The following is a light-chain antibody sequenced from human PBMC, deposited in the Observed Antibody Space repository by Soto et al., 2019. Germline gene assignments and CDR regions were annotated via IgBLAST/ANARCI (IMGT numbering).Light chain of an antibody. J-gene: IGKJ2*01. CDR1: QSVSNY. V-gene: IGKV3-11*01. CDR3: QLRSNWPPLYT. CDR2: DAS. Sequence: EIVLTQPPATLSLSPGERATLSCRASQSVSNYLAWYQQKPGQAPRLLISDASNRATGIPARFSGSGSGTDFTLTISSLEPEDFAVYYCQLRSNWPPLYTFGQGTKLDIK.